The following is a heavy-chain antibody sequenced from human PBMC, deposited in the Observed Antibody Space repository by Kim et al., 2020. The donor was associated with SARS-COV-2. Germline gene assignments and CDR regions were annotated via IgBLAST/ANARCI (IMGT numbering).Heavy chain of an antibody. J-gene: IGHJ3*01. CDR3: ARGANTLSAFDL. CDR2: T. V-gene: IGHV1-2*02. Sequence: TKYAGRFQGRDTMTRDTSISTVYMELSRLKSDDTAVYYCARGANTLSAFDLWGQGTMVTVSS.